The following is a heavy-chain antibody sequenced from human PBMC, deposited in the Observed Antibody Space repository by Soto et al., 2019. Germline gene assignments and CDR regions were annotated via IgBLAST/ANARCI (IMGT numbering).Heavy chain of an antibody. J-gene: IGHJ4*02. V-gene: IGHV4-59*08. CDR2: INYSGTT. D-gene: IGHD3-3*01. CDR1: GDSISTYY. Sequence: QVQLQESGPGLVKPSETLSLTCTVSGDSISTYYWSWIRQPPGKGLEWIGCINYSGTTNYNPSVKSRVTISVDTSKNQFSLKLSPVTAADTAVYYCARRGWSGYYLGIDYWGQGTLVTVSS. CDR3: ARRGWSGYYLGIDY.